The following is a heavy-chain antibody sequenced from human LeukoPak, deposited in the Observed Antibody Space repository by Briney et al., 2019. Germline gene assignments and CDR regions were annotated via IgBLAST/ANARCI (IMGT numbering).Heavy chain of an antibody. CDR1: GFTFSSYS. CDR2: ISWNSGSI. J-gene: IGHJ4*02. CDR3: AKGAMILSSAPLDY. Sequence: GGSLRLSCAASGFTFSSYSMNWVRQAPGKGLEWVSGISWNSGSIGYADSVKGRFTISRDNAKNSLYLQMNSLRAEDTALYYCAKGAMILSSAPLDYWGQGTLVTVSS. V-gene: IGHV3-9*01. D-gene: IGHD3-22*01.